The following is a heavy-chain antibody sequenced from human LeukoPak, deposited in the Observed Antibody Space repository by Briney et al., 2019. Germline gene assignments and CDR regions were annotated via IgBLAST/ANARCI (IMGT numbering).Heavy chain of an antibody. J-gene: IGHJ4*02. CDR3: ARLTPGSHWDY. V-gene: IGHV4-59*01. CDR1: GGSMSGFH. Sequence: SETLSLTCTVSGGSMSGFHWSCIRQPPGKGLEWIGYVYFSGGTNYNPSLKSRVTISVDTSKNQFSLKLSSVTAADTAVYYCARLTPGSHWDYWGQGTLVTVSS. CDR2: VYFSGGT. D-gene: IGHD1-26*01.